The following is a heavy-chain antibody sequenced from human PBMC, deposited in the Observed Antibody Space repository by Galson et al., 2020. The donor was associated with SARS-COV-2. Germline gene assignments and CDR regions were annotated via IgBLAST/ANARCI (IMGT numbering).Heavy chain of an antibody. CDR1: GTSISSGSYS. CDR3: ARLHYGEYAPEAFDI. J-gene: IGHJ3*02. D-gene: IGHD4-17*01. Sequence: SETLSLTCAVSGTSISSGSYSWNWIRQPPGKGLEWIRYIYHSGGTYYNPSLKSRVTISGDRSKNQFSLRLSSVTAADTAVYYCARLHYGEYAPEAFDIWGPGTRVTVAS. CDR2: IYHSGGT. V-gene: IGHV4-30-2*01.